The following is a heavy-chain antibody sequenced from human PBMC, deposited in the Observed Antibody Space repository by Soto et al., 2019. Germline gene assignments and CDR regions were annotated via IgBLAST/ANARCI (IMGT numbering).Heavy chain of an antibody. V-gene: IGHV1-18*01. Sequence: ASVKVSCKASGYTFTSYGISWVRQAPGQGLEWMGWISAYNGNTNYAQKLQGRVTMTTDTSTSTAYMELRSLRSDDTAVYYFAREGGIAARRDYYYYMDVWGKGTTVTVSS. CDR2: ISAYNGNT. J-gene: IGHJ6*03. CDR1: GYTFTSYG. D-gene: IGHD6-6*01. CDR3: AREGGIAARRDYYYYMDV.